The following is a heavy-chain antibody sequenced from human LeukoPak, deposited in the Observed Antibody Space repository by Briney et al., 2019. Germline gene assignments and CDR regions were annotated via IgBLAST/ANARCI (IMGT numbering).Heavy chain of an antibody. D-gene: IGHD3-3*01. J-gene: IGHJ6*02. Sequence: SGGSLRLSCVASEFSFNAYGMHWVRQAPGKGLEWLAAITYDGSNSYYADSVKGRFTIYRDNSNNTLSLQMNSLQAGDTALYFCAKEVLLSYDFFYGMDVWGQGTTVTVSS. CDR1: EFSFNAYG. CDR3: AKEVLLSYDFFYGMDV. CDR2: ITYDGSNS. V-gene: IGHV3-30*18.